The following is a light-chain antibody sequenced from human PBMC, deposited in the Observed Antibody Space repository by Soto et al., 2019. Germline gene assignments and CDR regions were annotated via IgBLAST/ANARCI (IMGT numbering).Light chain of an antibody. J-gene: IGKJ5*01. Sequence: EIVMTQSPATLSVSPGERATLSFGAIQRVSSSYLAWYQQKPGQPPRLLIYGASTRATGIPARFSGSGSGTEFTLTISSLQPEDFAVYYCQQYNNWPPITFGQGTRLENK. CDR3: QQYNNWPPIT. CDR2: GAS. CDR1: QRVSSSY. V-gene: IGKV3-15*01.